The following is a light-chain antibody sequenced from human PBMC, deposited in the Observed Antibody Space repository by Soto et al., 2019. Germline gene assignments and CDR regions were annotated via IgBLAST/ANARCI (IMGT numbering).Light chain of an antibody. CDR1: NSNIGSNT. J-gene: IGLJ3*02. V-gene: IGLV1-44*01. CDR2: NND. Sequence: QSVLTQAPSASGTPGQRVTISCSGSNSNIGSNTVSWYQQVPGTAPKVLIYNNDQRPSGVPDRLSGSKSGTSASLAIGGLQSEDEADYYCAAWDGSLNGWVFGGGTKVNVL. CDR3: AAWDGSLNGWV.